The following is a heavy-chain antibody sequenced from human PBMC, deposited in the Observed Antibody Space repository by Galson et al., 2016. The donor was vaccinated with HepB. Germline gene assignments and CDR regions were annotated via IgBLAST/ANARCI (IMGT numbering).Heavy chain of an antibody. CDR3: ARRAYSESSGRYWFFDL. V-gene: IGHV4-31*03. Sequence: TLSLTCSVSGDSITSGDVYWAWIRQHPGKALEWVGSIYSSGNSDYNPSLKSRLTISVDMSQSQFSLKLTSVTAADTAVYFCARRAYSESSGRYWFFDLWGRGTLVTVSS. CDR1: GDSITSGDVY. D-gene: IGHD3-22*01. J-gene: IGHJ2*01. CDR2: IYSSGNS.